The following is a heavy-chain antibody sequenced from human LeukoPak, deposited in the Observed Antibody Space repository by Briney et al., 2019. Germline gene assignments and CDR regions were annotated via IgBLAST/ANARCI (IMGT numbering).Heavy chain of an antibody. V-gene: IGHV4-59*08. CDR2: IYYSGST. CDR3: ARPRFTGDFDY. Sequence: PSETLSLTCTVSGGSISSYYWSWIRQPPGKGLEWIGYIYYSGSTNYNPSLKSRVTISVDTSKNQFSLKLGSVTAADTAVYYCARPRFTGDFDYWGQGTLVTVSS. D-gene: IGHD7-27*01. CDR1: GGSISSYY. J-gene: IGHJ4*02.